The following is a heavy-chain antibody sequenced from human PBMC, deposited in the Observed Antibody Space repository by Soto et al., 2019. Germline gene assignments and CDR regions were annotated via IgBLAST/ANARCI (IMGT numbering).Heavy chain of an antibody. CDR3: ASDPHYDSSGYHNNFDY. J-gene: IGHJ4*02. D-gene: IGHD3-22*01. CDR1: GYTLTELS. V-gene: IGHV1-24*01. Sequence: ASVKVSCKVSGYTLTELSMHWVRQAPGKGLEWMGGFDPEDGETIYAQKFQGRVTMTEDTSTDTAYMELSSLRSEDTAVYYCASDPHYDSSGYHNNFDYWGQGTLVTVSS. CDR2: FDPEDGET.